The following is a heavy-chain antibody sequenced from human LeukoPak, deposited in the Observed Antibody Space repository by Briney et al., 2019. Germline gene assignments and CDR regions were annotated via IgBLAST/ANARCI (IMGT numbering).Heavy chain of an antibody. CDR2: IYYSGST. CDR3: ARGLIRGATYFDY. D-gene: IGHD1-26*01. V-gene: IGHV4-59*01. J-gene: IGHJ4*02. Sequence: PSETLSLTCTVSGGSISSYYWGWIRQPPGKGLEWIGYIYYSGSTNYNPSLKSRVTTSVDTSKNQFSLKLSSVTAADTAVYYCARGLIRGATYFDYWGQGTLVTVSS. CDR1: GGSISSYY.